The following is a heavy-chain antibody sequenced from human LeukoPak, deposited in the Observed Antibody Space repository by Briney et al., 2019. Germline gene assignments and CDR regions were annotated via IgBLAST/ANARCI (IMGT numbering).Heavy chain of an antibody. Sequence: GSSVKVSCKASGGTFSSYAISWVRQAPGQGLEWMGGIIPIFGTANYAQKFQGRVTITTDESTSTAYMELSSLRSEDTAVYYCAREGYDFWSGYSGGRDYYYYMDVRGKGTTVTVSS. CDR3: AREGYDFWSGYSGGRDYYYYMDV. CDR1: GGTFSSYA. V-gene: IGHV1-69*05. J-gene: IGHJ6*03. D-gene: IGHD3-3*01. CDR2: IIPIFGTA.